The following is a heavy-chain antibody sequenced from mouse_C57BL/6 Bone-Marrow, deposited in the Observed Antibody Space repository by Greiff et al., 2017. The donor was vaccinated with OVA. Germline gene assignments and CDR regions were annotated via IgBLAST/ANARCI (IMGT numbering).Heavy chain of an antibody. CDR1: GYTFTDYD. J-gene: IGHJ4*01. Sequence: VKLMESGAELVRPGASVTLSCKASGYTFTDYDMHWVKQTPVHGLEWIGAIDPETGGTASNQKFKGKAILTADKSSSTAYMELRSLTSEDSAVYYCTRGYSNYYAMDYWGQGTSVTVSS. D-gene: IGHD2-5*01. V-gene: IGHV1-15*01. CDR3: TRGYSNYYAMDY. CDR2: IDPETGGT.